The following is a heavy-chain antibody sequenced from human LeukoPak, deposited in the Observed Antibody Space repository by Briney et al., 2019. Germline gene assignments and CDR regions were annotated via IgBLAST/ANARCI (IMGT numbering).Heavy chain of an antibody. Sequence: VASVKVSCKASGYTFTGYYMHWVRQAPGQGLEWMGWINPNSGDTNYAQKFQGRVTMTRDTSISTAYMELSRLKSDDTAVYYCARNDPKLGPLGSDYWGQGTLVTVSS. J-gene: IGHJ4*02. CDR2: INPNSGDT. CDR3: ARNDPKLGPLGSDY. D-gene: IGHD7-27*01. V-gene: IGHV1-2*02. CDR1: GYTFTGYY.